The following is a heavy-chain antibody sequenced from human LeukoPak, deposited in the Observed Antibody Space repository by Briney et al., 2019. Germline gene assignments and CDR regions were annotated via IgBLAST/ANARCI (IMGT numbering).Heavy chain of an antibody. CDR3: AHSGLTAARFDP. D-gene: IGHD6-13*01. Sequence: SGPTLPQPPRTLTLTYTFSGFSLHTRVVGVGWIRQPPGKALEWLALIYWNDDKRYSPSLKSRLTITSDTSKNQVVLTMTNMDPVDTATYYCAHSGLTAARFDPWGQGTLVTVSS. CDR2: IYWNDDK. CDR1: GFSLHTRVVG. J-gene: IGHJ5*02. V-gene: IGHV2-5*01.